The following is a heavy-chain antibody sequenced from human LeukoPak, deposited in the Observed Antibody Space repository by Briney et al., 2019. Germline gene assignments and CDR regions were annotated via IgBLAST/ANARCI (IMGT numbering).Heavy chain of an antibody. J-gene: IGHJ2*01. Sequence: PGGSLRLSCAASGFTFSSYAMTWVRQAPGKGLEWVGRIKRNIDGGTTDYAAPVKGRFTISRDDSKNTLYLQMNSLKTEDTAVYFCTTGFNPHFDLWGRGTLVTVSS. CDR3: TTGFNPHFDL. CDR1: GFTFSSYA. CDR2: IKRNIDGGTT. V-gene: IGHV3-15*01.